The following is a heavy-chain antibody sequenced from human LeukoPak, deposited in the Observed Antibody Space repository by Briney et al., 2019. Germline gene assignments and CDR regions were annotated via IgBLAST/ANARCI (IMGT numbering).Heavy chain of an antibody. V-gene: IGHV4-59*01. CDR3: ARVHTMGYYFDY. CDR2: IYYSGST. J-gene: IGHJ4*02. CDR1: CGSISSYY. Sequence: SETLSLTCTVSCGSISSYYWSWIRQPPGKGLEWIGYIYYSGSTNYNPSLKSRVTISVDTSKNQFSLKLSSVTAADTAVYYCARVHTMGYYFDYWGQGTLVTVSS. D-gene: IGHD3-3*01.